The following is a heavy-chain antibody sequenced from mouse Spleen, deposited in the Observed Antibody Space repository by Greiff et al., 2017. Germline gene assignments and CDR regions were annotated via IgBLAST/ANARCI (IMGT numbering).Heavy chain of an antibody. CDR3: ARSTMITTGFDY. Sequence: EVHLVESGPGLVKPSQSLSLTCSVTGYSITSGYYWNWIRQFPGNKLEWMGYISYDGSNNYNPSLKNRISITRDTSKNQFFLKLNSVTTEDTATYYCARSTMITTGFDYWGQGTTLTVSS. J-gene: IGHJ2*01. D-gene: IGHD2-4*01. CDR1: GYSITSGYY. CDR2: ISYDGSN. V-gene: IGHV3-6*01.